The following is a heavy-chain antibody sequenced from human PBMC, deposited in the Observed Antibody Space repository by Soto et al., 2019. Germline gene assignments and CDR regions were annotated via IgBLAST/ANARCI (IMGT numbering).Heavy chain of an antibody. D-gene: IGHD6-19*01. V-gene: IGHV1-2*04. J-gene: IGHJ3*02. CDR1: GYTFTSYG. CDR2: INPNSGGT. CDR3: ARDGAVAGTESAFDI. Sequence: ASVKVSCKASGYTFTSYGISWVRQAPGQGLEWMGWINPNSGGTNYAQKFQGWVTMTRDTSISTAYMELSRLRSDDTAVYYCARDGAVAGTESAFDIWGQGTMVTVSS.